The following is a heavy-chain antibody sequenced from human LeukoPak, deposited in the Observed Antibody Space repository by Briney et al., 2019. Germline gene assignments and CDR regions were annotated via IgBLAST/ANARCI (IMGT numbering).Heavy chain of an antibody. Sequence: PSETLSLTCTVSGVSINSYFWSWIRQPPGKGLEWIGYIYYSGSTNYNPSLKSRVTISVDTSKNQFSLRLTSVTAAGPAVSYCARDSSSWSGWVDPWGQGTLVTVSS. J-gene: IGHJ5*02. CDR1: GVSINSYF. CDR3: ARDSSSWSGWVDP. D-gene: IGHD6-13*01. CDR2: IYYSGST. V-gene: IGHV4-59*01.